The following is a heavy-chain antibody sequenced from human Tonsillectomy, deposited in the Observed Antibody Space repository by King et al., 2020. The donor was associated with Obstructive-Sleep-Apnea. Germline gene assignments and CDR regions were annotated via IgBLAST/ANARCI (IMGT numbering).Heavy chain of an antibody. V-gene: IGHV3-66*01. CDR1: GFTVSSNY. D-gene: IGHD3-22*01. CDR2: IYSGGST. Sequence: VQLVESGGGLVQPGGSLRLSCAASGFTVSSNYMSWVHQAPGKGLEWVSVIYSGGSTYYADSVKGRFTISRDNSKNTLYLQMNSLRAEDTAVYYCAREVWDSSGYYFGAFDIWGQGTMVTVSS. J-gene: IGHJ3*02. CDR3: AREVWDSSGYYFGAFDI.